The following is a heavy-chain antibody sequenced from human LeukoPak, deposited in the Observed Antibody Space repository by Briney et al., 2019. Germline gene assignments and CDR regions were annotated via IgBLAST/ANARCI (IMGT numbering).Heavy chain of an antibody. CDR1: GGSTSNGGYY. D-gene: IGHD3-22*01. Sequence: SQTLSLTCTVSGGSTSNGGYYWSWIRQHPGKGLEWIGYIYHSGSTYYNPSLKSRLTLSIDTSKNQFSLKLSSVTAADTAVYYCARAGYYDSSMGTDFWGQGTLVTVSS. V-gene: IGHV4-31*03. J-gene: IGHJ4*02. CDR3: ARAGYYDSSMGTDF. CDR2: IYHSGST.